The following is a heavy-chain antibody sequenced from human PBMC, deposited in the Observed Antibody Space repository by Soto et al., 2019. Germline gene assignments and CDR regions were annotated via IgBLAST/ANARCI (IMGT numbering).Heavy chain of an antibody. CDR2: IIPILGIA. Sequence: HVQLVQSGAEMKKPGSSVKVSCKASGGTFSSYTISWVRQAPGQGLEWMGRIIPILGIANYAQKFQGRVMITADKSTSTAYMELSSLRSEDTAVYYCASPETLWFGSGGMDVWGQGTTVTVSS. CDR3: ASPETLWFGSGGMDV. CDR1: GGTFSSYT. J-gene: IGHJ6*02. D-gene: IGHD3-10*01. V-gene: IGHV1-69*02.